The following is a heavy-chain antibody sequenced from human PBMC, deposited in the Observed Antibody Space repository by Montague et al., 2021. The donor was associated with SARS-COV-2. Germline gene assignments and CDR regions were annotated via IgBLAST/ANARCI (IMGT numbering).Heavy chain of an antibody. D-gene: IGHD5-18*01. CDR3: ARARIQLWAVKEFDY. V-gene: IGHV4-31*03. Sequence: TLSLTCTVSGGSISSGGYYWSWIRQHPGKGLEWIGYIYYSGSTYYNPSLKSRVTISVNTSKNQFSLKLSSVTAADTAVYYCARARIQLWAVKEFDYWGQGTLVPVPS. J-gene: IGHJ4*02. CDR1: GGSISSGGYY. CDR2: IYYSGST.